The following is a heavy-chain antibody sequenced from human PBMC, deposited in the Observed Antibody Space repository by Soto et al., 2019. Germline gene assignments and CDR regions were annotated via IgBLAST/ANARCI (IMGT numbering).Heavy chain of an antibody. Sequence: GASVKVSCKASGYTFTSYGISWVRQAPGQGLEWMGWISAYNGNTNYAQKLQGRVTMTTDTSTSTAYMELRSLRSDDTAVYYCARDPDIVGATTLRLAPSSGMDVWGQGTTVTVSS. CDR2: ISAYNGNT. CDR3: ARDPDIVGATTLRLAPSSGMDV. CDR1: GYTFTSYG. D-gene: IGHD1-26*01. V-gene: IGHV1-18*01. J-gene: IGHJ6*02.